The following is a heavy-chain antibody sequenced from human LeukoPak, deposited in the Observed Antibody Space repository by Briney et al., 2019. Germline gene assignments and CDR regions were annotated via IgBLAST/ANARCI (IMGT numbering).Heavy chain of an antibody. J-gene: IGHJ6*02. V-gene: IGHV1-2*04. CDR2: INPNSGGT. D-gene: IGHD1-26*01. CDR1: GYTFTGYY. Sequence: ASVKVSCKASGYTFTGYYMHWVRQAPGQGLEWMGWINPNSGGTNYAQKFQGWVTMTRDTSISTAYMELSRLGSDDTAVYYCAREDSGSYFDYYYGMDVWGQGTTVTVSS. CDR3: AREDSGSYFDYYYGMDV.